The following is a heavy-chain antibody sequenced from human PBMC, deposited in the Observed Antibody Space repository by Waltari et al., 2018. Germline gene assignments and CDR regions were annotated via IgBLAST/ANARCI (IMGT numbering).Heavy chain of an antibody. V-gene: IGHV3-11*01. Sequence: QVQLAESGGGLVKPGGSLRLSCAVSGFTFSDFYMTWIRQAPGKGVECVSYISGSGSVISYADSVKGRFTVSRDNAKNSLYLRMNSLRVEDTAVYYCSRDPRLLDYWGQGTLVTVSS. CDR1: GFTFSDFY. CDR3: SRDPRLLDY. J-gene: IGHJ4*02. D-gene: IGHD4-17*01. CDR2: ISGSGSVI.